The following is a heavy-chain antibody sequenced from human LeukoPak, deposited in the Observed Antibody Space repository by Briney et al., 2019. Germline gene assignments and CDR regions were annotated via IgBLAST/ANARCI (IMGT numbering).Heavy chain of an antibody. J-gene: IGHJ4*02. CDR3: AKEETEWELPHFDN. D-gene: IGHD1-26*01. CDR2: ISYDGSNK. Sequence: PGTSLRLSCGASGFTFSSYGMHWVRQAPGKGLEWVAVISYDGSNKYYADSVKGRFTISRDNSKNTLFLQMNSLRGEDTAVYYCAKEETEWELPHFDNWGQGTLVTVSS. CDR1: GFTFSSYG. V-gene: IGHV3-30*18.